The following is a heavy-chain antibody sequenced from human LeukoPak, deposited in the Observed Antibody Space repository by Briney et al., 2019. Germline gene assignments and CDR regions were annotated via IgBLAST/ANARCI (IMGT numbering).Heavy chain of an antibody. J-gene: IGHJ4*02. Sequence: ASVKVSCKASGYTFTSYYRRWVRQAPGQGRAWMGIIDPIGGSTSYAQKFHGRVTMPRDPSNSTVYMELSSLRSEDTAVYYCARNSGSGFDYWGQGTLVTVSS. CDR1: GYTFTSYY. D-gene: IGHD2-15*01. V-gene: IGHV1-46*01. CDR3: ARNSGSGFDY. CDR2: IDPIGGST.